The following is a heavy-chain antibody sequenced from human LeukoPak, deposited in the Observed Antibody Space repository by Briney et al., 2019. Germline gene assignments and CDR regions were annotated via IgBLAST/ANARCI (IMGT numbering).Heavy chain of an antibody. J-gene: IGHJ5*02. CDR3: AKVGVGYCSGGFCLNWFDP. CDR2: ISGSGDST. D-gene: IGHD2-15*01. Sequence: GGSLRLSCTASGFTFSVYPMTWVRQAPGKGLEWVSYISGSGDSTYYADSVKGRFTISRDNSKTTLFLQMNSLRVEDTAVYYCAKVGVGYCSGGFCLNWFDPWGQGTLVTVSS. CDR1: GFTFSVYP. V-gene: IGHV3-23*01.